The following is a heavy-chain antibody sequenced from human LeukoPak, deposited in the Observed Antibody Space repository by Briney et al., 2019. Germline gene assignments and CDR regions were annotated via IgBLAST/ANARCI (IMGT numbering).Heavy chain of an antibody. V-gene: IGHV4-59*08. Sequence: SETLSLTRTVSGGSFSSYYWSWIRQPPGKGLEWIAYTYYSGSANYNPSLKSRVTISVDTSKNQFSLRLSSVTAADTAVYYSARLASGSYGPLTPFDYWGQGTLVTVSS. D-gene: IGHD1-26*01. CDR3: ARLASGSYGPLTPFDY. J-gene: IGHJ4*02. CDR1: GGSFSSYY. CDR2: TYYSGSA.